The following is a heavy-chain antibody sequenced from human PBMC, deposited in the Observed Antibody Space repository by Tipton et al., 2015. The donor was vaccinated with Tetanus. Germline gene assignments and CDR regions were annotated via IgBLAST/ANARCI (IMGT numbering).Heavy chain of an antibody. V-gene: IGHV4-39*01. CDR2: IYYTGST. CDR3: SRSAVNWFDP. Sequence: LRLSCTVSGGSISSGTFYWDWLRQPPGKPLEWIGNIYYTGSTLQNPSLKSRVTMSLDRSKNQFYLEVRSVTAADTAVYYCSRSAVNWFDPWGQGTLVTVSS. CDR1: GGSISSGTFY. J-gene: IGHJ5*02.